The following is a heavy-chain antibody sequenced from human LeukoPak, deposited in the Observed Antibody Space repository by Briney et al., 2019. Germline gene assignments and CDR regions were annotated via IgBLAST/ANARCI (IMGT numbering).Heavy chain of an antibody. V-gene: IGHV3-53*01. D-gene: IGHD6-19*01. Sequence: GGSLRLSCAASGFTVGSNYMNWVRQAPGKGLEWVSSTVSRGTTQYADSVKGRFTVSRDTSKNTLYLQMNSLRADDTAVYYCAKCSTSAYTTGWCNWIDPWGQGTLVTVSS. J-gene: IGHJ5*02. CDR2: TVSRGTT. CDR3: AKCSTSAYTTGWCNWIDP. CDR1: GFTVGSNY.